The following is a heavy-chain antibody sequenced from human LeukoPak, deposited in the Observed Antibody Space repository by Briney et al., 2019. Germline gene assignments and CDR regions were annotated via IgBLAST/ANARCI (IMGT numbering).Heavy chain of an antibody. Sequence: GASVKVSCKASGGTFSSYAFSWVRQAPGQGLEWMGGIMPIFGKANYAQKFQGRVTITADESTSTAYMELNSLRFEDTAMYYCARDWGMGPSSSWAWGQGTLVTASS. CDR2: IMPIFGKA. CDR1: GGTFSSYA. V-gene: IGHV1-69*13. D-gene: IGHD6-13*01. J-gene: IGHJ5*02. CDR3: ARDWGMGPSSSWA.